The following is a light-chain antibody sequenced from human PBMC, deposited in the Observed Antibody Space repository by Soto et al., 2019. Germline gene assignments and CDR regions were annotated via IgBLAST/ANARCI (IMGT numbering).Light chain of an antibody. CDR1: QSISSW. CDR2: DAS. V-gene: IGKV1-5*01. J-gene: IGKJ1*01. Sequence: DIHMTQSPSTLSASVGDRVTITCRASQSISSWLAWYQQKPGKAPKLLIYDASSLESGVPSRFSGSGSGTEFTLTISSLQPDDFATYYCQQYNSYSAFGQGTKGDIK. CDR3: QQYNSYSA.